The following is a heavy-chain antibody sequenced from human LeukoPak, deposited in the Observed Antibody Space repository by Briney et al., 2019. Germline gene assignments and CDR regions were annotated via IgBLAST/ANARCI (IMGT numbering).Heavy chain of an antibody. D-gene: IGHD3-10*01. Sequence: ASVKVSCKASGYTFTGYYMHWVRQAPGQGLEGMGWINPNSGGTNYVQKFQGWVTMTRDTSISTAYMELSRLRSDDTAVYYCARSGPRIYGSGSYSLFDYWGQGTLVTVSS. CDR3: ARSGPRIYGSGSYSLFDY. CDR2: INPNSGGT. V-gene: IGHV1-2*04. J-gene: IGHJ4*02. CDR1: GYTFTGYY.